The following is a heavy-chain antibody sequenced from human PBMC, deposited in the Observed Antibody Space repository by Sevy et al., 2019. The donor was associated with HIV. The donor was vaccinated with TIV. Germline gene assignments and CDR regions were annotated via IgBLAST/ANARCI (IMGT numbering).Heavy chain of an antibody. J-gene: IGHJ6*02. CDR2: IYPGDSDT. V-gene: IGHV5-51*01. CDR1: GYSFTSYW. D-gene: IGHD5-18*01. Sequence: GESLKISCKGSGYSFTSYWIGWVRQMPGKGLEWMGIIYPGDSDTRYSPSFQGQVTISADKSISTAYLQWSSLKASDTARYYCARPMDTAMASYYGMDVWGQGTTVTVSS. CDR3: ARPMDTAMASYYGMDV.